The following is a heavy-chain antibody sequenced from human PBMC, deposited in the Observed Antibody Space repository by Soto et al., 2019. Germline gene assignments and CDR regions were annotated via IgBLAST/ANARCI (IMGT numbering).Heavy chain of an antibody. CDR2: ISAYNGNT. CDR1: GYTFTSYG. Sequence: ASVKVSCKASGYTFTSYGISWVRQAPGQGLEWMGWISAYNGNTNYAQKLQGRVTMTTDTSTSTAYMELRTLRSDDTAVYYCARDSTGYGDMDVWGKGTTVTVSS. D-gene: IGHD5-12*01. J-gene: IGHJ6*03. V-gene: IGHV1-18*01. CDR3: ARDSTGYGDMDV.